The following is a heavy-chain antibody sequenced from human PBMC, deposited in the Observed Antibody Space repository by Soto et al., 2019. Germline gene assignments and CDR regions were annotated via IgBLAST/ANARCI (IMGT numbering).Heavy chain of an antibody. CDR1: GFTLKKYA. Sequence: PGGSLRLACFASGFTLKKYALAWVRQAPGKGLEWVSAISGSGASTYDADSVKGRFTISRDNSNNTLYLQMNSLRAEDTAVYYCAKTPGVITVITSFDHWGQGTPVTVSS. J-gene: IGHJ4*02. V-gene: IGHV3-23*01. D-gene: IGHD3-16*01. CDR3: AKTPGVITVITSFDH. CDR2: ISGSGAST.